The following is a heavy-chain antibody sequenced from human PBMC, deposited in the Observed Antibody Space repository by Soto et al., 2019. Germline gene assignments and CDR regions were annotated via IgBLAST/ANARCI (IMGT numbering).Heavy chain of an antibody. D-gene: IGHD3-9*01. J-gene: IGHJ4*02. CDR1: GFTFSSYA. CDR3: GKARYLLVDQPLYFES. CDR2: ISGSGEIT. V-gene: IGHV3-23*01. Sequence: GGSLRLSCAASGFTFSSYAMGWVRQAPGKGLEWISVISGSGEITLYTDSVKGRFIISRDFSNNTLSLQMNSLRADDTAIYYCGKARYLLVDQPLYFESWGQGTLVTVSS.